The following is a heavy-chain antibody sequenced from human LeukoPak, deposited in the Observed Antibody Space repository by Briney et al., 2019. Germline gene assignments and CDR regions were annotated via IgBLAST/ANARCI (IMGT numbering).Heavy chain of an antibody. CDR1: GYTFTSYG. Sequence: GASVKVSCKASGYTFTSYGISWVRQAPGQGLEWMGWISAYNGNTNYAQKLQGRVTVTTDTSTSTAYMELRSLRSDDTAVYYCARARITYYYDSSGYYPDYWGQGTLVTVSS. J-gene: IGHJ4*02. D-gene: IGHD3-22*01. CDR3: ARARITYYYDSSGYYPDY. V-gene: IGHV1-18*01. CDR2: ISAYNGNT.